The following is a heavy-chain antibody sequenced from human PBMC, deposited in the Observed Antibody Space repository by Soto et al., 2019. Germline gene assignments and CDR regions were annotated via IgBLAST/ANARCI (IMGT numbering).Heavy chain of an antibody. J-gene: IGHJ4*02. CDR3: VREDILGVRSFDY. CDR1: GFTFGAYS. D-gene: IGHD3-9*01. CDR2: ISSGSKTI. V-gene: IGHV3-48*02. Sequence: GGSLRLSCAASGFTFGAYSVNWFRQAPGKGLEWISYISSGSKTIYYADSVKGRFIVSRDNAKNSQYLQMNRLRDEDTAVYYCVREDILGVRSFDYWGQGALVTVSS.